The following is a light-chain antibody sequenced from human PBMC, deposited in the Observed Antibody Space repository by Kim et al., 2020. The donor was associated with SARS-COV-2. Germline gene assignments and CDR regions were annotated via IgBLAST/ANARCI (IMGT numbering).Light chain of an antibody. J-gene: IGKJ2*01. V-gene: IGKV1-39*01. CDR3: QQTYSTPPT. Sequence: SASVGDRVTITCRASQSISRYLNWYQQKPGKAPKLLIYGPSSLQSGVPSRFSGSGSGTDFTLTITSLQPEDFATYYCQQTYSTPPTFGQGTKLEIK. CDR2: GPS. CDR1: QSISRY.